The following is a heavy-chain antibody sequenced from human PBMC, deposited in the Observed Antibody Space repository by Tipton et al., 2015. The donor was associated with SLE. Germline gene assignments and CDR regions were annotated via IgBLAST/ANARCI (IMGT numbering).Heavy chain of an antibody. CDR3: ARGGLYETSAYSVGFDI. CDR2: VFYSGST. Sequence: TLSLTCTVSGGSISDSNYYWGWIRQPPGKGLQWIGSVFYSGSTDYNPSLRGRVTISVDTSKNQFSLKLSSVTAADTAVYYCARGGLYETSAYSVGFDIWGQGTLVTVSP. CDR1: GGSISDSNYY. D-gene: IGHD3-22*01. J-gene: IGHJ3*02. V-gene: IGHV4-39*07.